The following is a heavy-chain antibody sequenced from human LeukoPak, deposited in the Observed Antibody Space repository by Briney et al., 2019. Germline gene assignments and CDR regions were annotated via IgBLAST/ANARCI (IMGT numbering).Heavy chain of an antibody. CDR1: GYSFTSYW. Sequence: GESLKISCKGSGYSFTSYWICWVRQMPGKGVEWVGIISPGDSDTRYSPSFQGQVTISADKSISTAYLQWSSLKAADTAMYYCARTPFYGANSGLDAFDIWGQGTMVTVSS. V-gene: IGHV5-51*01. D-gene: IGHD4-23*01. CDR3: ARTPFYGANSGLDAFDI. CDR2: ISPGDSDT. J-gene: IGHJ3*02.